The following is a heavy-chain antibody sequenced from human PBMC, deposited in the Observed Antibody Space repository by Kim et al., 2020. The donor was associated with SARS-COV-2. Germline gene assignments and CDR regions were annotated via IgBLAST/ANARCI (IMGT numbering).Heavy chain of an antibody. CDR2: IKQDGSKA. CDR1: GFTLSGYW. V-gene: IGHV3-7*01. J-gene: IGHJ5*02. Sequence: GGSLRLSCAASGFTLSGYWMSWVRQAPGKGLVWVAHIKQDGSKANYVDSVKSRFTITRDNAKNTLYLQMNSLRVEDTAVYYCARAPCGSEYSLFDPWGQGTHVTVSS. D-gene: IGHD5-12*01. CDR3: ARAPCGSEYSLFDP.